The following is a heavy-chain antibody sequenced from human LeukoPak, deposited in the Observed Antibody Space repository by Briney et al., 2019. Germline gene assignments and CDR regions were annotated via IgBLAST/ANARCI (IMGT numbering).Heavy chain of an antibody. CDR3: AKSRRVVVPAASDY. J-gene: IGHJ4*02. Sequence: GGSLRLSCEASGFTFSSYSMNWVRQAPGKGLEWVSYISSSSSTIYYADSVKGRFTISRDNSKNTLYLQMNSLRAEDTAVYYCAKSRRVVVPAASDYWGQGTLVTVSS. CDR2: ISSSSSTI. CDR1: GFTFSSYS. D-gene: IGHD2-2*01. V-gene: IGHV3-48*01.